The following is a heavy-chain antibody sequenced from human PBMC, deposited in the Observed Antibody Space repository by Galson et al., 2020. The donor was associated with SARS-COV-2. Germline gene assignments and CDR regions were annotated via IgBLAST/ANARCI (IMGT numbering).Heavy chain of an antibody. CDR3: GRGAGAGAVWYFDL. J-gene: IGHJ2*01. V-gene: IGHV3-13*01. CDR2: IGTAGDT. CDR1: GFTFSSYA. D-gene: IGHD6-19*01. Sequence: GGSLRLSCAASGFTFSSYAMSWVRQAPGKGLEWVSAIGTAGDTYYPGSVKGRFTITRENAKNSLHLQMNSLRAGDTGVYYCGRGAGAGAVWYFDLWGRGTLVTVSS.